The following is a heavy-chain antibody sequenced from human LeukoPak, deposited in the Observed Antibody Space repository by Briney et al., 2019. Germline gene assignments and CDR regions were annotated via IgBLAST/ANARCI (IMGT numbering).Heavy chain of an antibody. CDR2: ISYDGSNK. D-gene: IGHD3-16*02. CDR1: GFTFSSYA. Sequence: PGGSLRLSCAASGFTFSSYAMHWVRQAPGKGLERVAVISYDGSNKYYADSVKGRFTIPRDNSKNTLYLQMNSLRAEDTAVYYCAREALSMMDYYGMDVWGQGTTVTVSS. CDR3: AREALSMMDYYGMDV. V-gene: IGHV3-30-3*01. J-gene: IGHJ6*02.